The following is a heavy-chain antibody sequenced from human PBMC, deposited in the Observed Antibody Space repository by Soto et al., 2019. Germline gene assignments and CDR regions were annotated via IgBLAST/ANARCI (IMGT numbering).Heavy chain of an antibody. CDR3: ARGVISSRLRGTAYYYYYYGRDV. D-gene: IGHD3-10*01. CDR2: IIPIFGTA. J-gene: IGHJ6*02. V-gene: IGHV1-69*06. Sequence: QVQLVQSGAEVKKPGSSVKVSCKASGGTFSSYAISWVRQAPGQGLEWMGGIIPIFGTANYAQKFQGRVTITADKSTSTAYKELSSLRSEDSAVYYCARGVISSRLRGTAYYYYYYGRDVWGQGTTVTVSS. CDR1: GGTFSSYA.